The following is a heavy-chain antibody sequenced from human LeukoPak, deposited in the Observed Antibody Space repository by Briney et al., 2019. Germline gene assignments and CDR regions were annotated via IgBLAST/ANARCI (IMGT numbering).Heavy chain of an antibody. D-gene: IGHD3-22*01. V-gene: IGHV1-69*13. CDR2: IIPIFGRA. CDR3: ARDQSSDTGLFDI. J-gene: IGHJ3*02. Sequence: GASVKVSCKASGGTFSSYAISWVRQAPGQGLEWMGGIIPIFGRANYAQKFQGRVTITADESTSTAYVELSSLRSEDTAVYYCARDQSSDTGLFDIWGQGTMVTVSS. CDR1: GGTFSSYA.